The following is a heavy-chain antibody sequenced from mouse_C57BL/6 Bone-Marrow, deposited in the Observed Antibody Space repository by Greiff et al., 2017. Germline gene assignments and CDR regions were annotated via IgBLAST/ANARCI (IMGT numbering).Heavy chain of an antibody. CDR2: INPSSGYT. J-gene: IGHJ3*01. Sequence: VQLVESGAELARPGASVKMSCKASGYTFTSYTMHWVKQRPGQGLEWIGYINPSSGYTKYNQKFKHKATLTADKSSSTAYMQLSSLTSEDSAVYYCARGQYSNYVFAYWGQGTLVTVSA. V-gene: IGHV1-4*01. D-gene: IGHD2-5*01. CDR1: GYTFTSYT. CDR3: ARGQYSNYVFAY.